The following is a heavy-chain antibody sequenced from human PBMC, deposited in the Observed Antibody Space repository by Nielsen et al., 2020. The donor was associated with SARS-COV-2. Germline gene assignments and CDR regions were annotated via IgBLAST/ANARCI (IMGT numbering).Heavy chain of an antibody. D-gene: IGHD3-3*01. J-gene: IGHJ4*02. V-gene: IGHV1-18*04. CDR2: ISAYNGNT. CDR3: ARTSRDITIFGVVIRLGY. Sequence: ASVKVSCKASGYTFTGSYVHWVRQAPGQGLEWMGWISAYNGNTNYAQKLQGRVTMTTDTSTSTAYMELRSLRSDDTAVYYCARTSRDITIFGVVIRLGYWGQGTLVTVSS. CDR1: GYTFTGSY.